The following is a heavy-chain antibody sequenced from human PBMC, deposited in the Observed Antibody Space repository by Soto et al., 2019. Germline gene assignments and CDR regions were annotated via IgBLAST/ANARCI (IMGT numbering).Heavy chain of an antibody. D-gene: IGHD2-2*02. Sequence: GGSLRLSCAASGFTFDDYGMSWVRQAPGKGLEWVSGINWNGGSTGYADSVKGRFTISRDNAKNSLYLQMNSLRAEDTALYYCARYCISTSCHNYYYGMDVWGQGTTVTVS. CDR3: ARYCISTSCHNYYYGMDV. CDR2: INWNGGST. V-gene: IGHV3-20*04. J-gene: IGHJ6*02. CDR1: GFTFDDYG.